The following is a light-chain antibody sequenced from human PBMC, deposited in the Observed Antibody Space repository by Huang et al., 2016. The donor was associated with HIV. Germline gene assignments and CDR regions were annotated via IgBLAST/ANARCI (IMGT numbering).Light chain of an antibody. V-gene: IGKV1D-12*01. J-gene: IGKJ2*01. CDR2: AAS. CDR3: LQTNSFPYT. Sequence: DIQMTQSPSSVTASVGDRVTITCRASQGIDSWLAWYQQRPVKAPKVLIYAASSLQGGVPSRFSGSGSGTDCNLTINNLQPEDFATYYCLQTNSFPYTFGQGTNLEIK. CDR1: QGIDSW.